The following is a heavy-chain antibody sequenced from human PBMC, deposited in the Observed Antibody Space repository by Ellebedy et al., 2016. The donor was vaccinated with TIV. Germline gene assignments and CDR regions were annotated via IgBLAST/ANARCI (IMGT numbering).Heavy chain of an antibody. CDR2: IGSRGTTI. Sequence: PGGSLRLSCAASGFTFSSYEMNWVRQAPGKGLEWVAYIGSRGTTIYYVDSVKGRFTISRDNAKNSLYLQMNSLRAEDTAIYDCARAIRALTFDYWGQGTLVTVSS. V-gene: IGHV3-48*03. D-gene: IGHD1-14*01. CDR3: ARAIRALTFDY. CDR1: GFTFSSYE. J-gene: IGHJ4*02.